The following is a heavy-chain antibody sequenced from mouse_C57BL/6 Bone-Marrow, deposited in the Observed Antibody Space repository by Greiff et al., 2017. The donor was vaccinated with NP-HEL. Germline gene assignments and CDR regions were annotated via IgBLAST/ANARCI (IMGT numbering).Heavy chain of an antibody. CDR1: GFSLTSYG. CDR3: ARNFGGSSLYWYFDV. J-gene: IGHJ1*03. V-gene: IGHV2-2*01. Sequence: VNVVESGPGLVQPSQSLSITCTVSGFSLTSYGVHWVRPSPGKGLEWLGVIWSGGSTDYTAAFISRLSISKDNSKSQVFFKMTSLQADDTAIYYCARNFGGSSLYWYFDVWGTGTTVTVSS. CDR2: IWSGGST. D-gene: IGHD1-1*01.